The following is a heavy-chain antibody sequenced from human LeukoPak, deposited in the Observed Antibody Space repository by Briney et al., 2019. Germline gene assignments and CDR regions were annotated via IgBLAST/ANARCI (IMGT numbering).Heavy chain of an antibody. D-gene: IGHD2-21*01. CDR1: GGSITGYY. CDR3: ARHEDSGSGYYKY. J-gene: IGHJ4*02. Sequence: PSETLSLTCTVSGGSITGYYWSWLRQPPGKGLEWIGSIFYSGSTNYNPSLKSPVTISVETSKNQFYLKLSSVTAADTAVYYCARHEDSGSGYYKYWGQGTLVTVSS. V-gene: IGHV4-59*08. CDR2: IFYSGST.